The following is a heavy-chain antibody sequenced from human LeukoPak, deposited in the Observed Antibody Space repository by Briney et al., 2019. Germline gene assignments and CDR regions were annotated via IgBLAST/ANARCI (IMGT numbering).Heavy chain of an antibody. CDR1: GFTFSSYF. V-gene: IGHV3-30-3*01. D-gene: IGHD2-21*01. J-gene: IGHJ3*02. CDR2: IASDGSHT. CDR3: ARERQDTILHSGAFDI. Sequence: GRSLRLSCAASGFTFSSYFMHWVRQAPGKGLEWVADIASDGSHTFYVESVKGRFTISRDNYKNTLYLQMNSLRAEDTAVYFCARERQDTILHSGAFDIWGQGTMVTVSS.